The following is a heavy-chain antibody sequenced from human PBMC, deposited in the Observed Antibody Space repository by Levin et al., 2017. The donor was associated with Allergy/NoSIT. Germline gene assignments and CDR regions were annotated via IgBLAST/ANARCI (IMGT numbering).Heavy chain of an antibody. Sequence: SETLSLTCAVYDRSFIGYYWTWVRQPPGKGLEWIGEIDHSGNSNFNPSLKTRVTISVDTPKKQLSLNLTSLTAADTAFYYCARLPTRGIIRNTYYYDGLDVWGQGTTVTVSS. V-gene: IGHV4-34*01. CDR1: DRSFIGYY. D-gene: IGHD2/OR15-2a*01. J-gene: IGHJ6*02. CDR2: IDHSGNS. CDR3: ARLPTRGIIRNTYYYDGLDV.